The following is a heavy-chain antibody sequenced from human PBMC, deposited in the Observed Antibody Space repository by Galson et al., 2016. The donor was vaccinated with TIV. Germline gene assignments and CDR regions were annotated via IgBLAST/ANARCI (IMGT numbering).Heavy chain of an antibody. CDR2: IKQDENEK. D-gene: IGHD1-26*01. J-gene: IGHJ3*02. CDR3: ARGGSYKNYDAFGI. Sequence: SLRLSCAASGFTFHTFSSYWMIWVRQAPGKGLEWVANIKQDENEKGYVDSVRGRFTISRDNAKNSLYLQMNSLRAEDTAVYYCARGGSYKNYDAFGIWGQGTMVTVSS. CDR1: GFTFHTFSSYW. V-gene: IGHV3-7*04.